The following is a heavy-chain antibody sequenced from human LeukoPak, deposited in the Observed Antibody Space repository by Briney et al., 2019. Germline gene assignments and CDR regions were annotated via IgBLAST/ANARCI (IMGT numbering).Heavy chain of an antibody. V-gene: IGHV3-7*01. Sequence: PGGSLRLSCEASGFTFRSFSMSWVRQAPGKGLEWVANIKQDGNDKYYVDSVKGRFTISRDNAKNSLYLQMNSLRAEDTAVYYCARIKGTSSGWYGPYNWFDPWGQGTLVTVSS. CDR1: GFTFRSFS. D-gene: IGHD6-19*01. CDR3: ARIKGTSSGWYGPYNWFDP. J-gene: IGHJ5*02. CDR2: IKQDGNDK.